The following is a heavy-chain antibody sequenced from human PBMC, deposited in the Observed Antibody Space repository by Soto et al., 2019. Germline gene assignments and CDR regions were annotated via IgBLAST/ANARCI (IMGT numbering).Heavy chain of an antibody. D-gene: IGHD5-12*01. CDR1: GYSFTSYW. CDR3: ASHDGRDGYNYVLAFDI. Sequence: PGESLKISCKGSGYSFTSYWIGWVRQMPGKGLEWMGIIYPGDSDTRYSPSFQGQVTISADKSISTAYLQWSSLKASDTAMYYCASHDGRDGYNYVLAFDIWGQGTMVTVSS. J-gene: IGHJ3*02. CDR2: IYPGDSDT. V-gene: IGHV5-51*01.